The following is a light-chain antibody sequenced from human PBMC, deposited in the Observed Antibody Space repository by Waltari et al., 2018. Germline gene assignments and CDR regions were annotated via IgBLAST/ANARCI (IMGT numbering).Light chain of an antibody. Sequence: QSALTQPPSASGSPGHSVTISCTGTSSDVGDSVSWYQQHPGKAPKLMISEVTKRPSGVPDRFSGSKSGNTASLTVSGLQAEDEADYYCSSYAGSNNLVFGGGTKLTVL. CDR1: SSDVGDS. J-gene: IGLJ2*01. CDR2: EVT. V-gene: IGLV2-8*01. CDR3: SSYAGSNNLV.